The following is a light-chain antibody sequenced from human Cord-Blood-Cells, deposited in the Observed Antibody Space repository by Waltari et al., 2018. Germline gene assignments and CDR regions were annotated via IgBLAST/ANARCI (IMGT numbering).Light chain of an antibody. V-gene: IGKV1-39*01. CDR3: QQSYSTLT. CDR1: QSISSY. CDR2: AAS. Sequence: DIQMTQSPSSLYASVGARVTIPCRASQSISSYLNWYQQKPGKAPKLPIYAASSLQSGVPLRFSGSGSGTDFTLTISSLQPEDFATYYCQQSYSTLTFGPGTKVDLK. J-gene: IGKJ3*01.